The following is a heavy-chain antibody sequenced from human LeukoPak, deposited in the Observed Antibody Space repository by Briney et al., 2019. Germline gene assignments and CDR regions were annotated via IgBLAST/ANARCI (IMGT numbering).Heavy chain of an antibody. CDR2: INHSGST. Sequence: PSETLSLTCAVYGGSFSGYYWSWIRQPPGKGLEWIGEINHSGSTNYNPSLKSRVTISVDTSKNQFSLKLSSVTAADTAVYYCARARVQLWTFDYYGMDVWGQGTTVTVSS. CDR3: ARARVQLWTFDYYGMDV. CDR1: GGSFSGYY. J-gene: IGHJ6*02. D-gene: IGHD5-18*01. V-gene: IGHV4-34*01.